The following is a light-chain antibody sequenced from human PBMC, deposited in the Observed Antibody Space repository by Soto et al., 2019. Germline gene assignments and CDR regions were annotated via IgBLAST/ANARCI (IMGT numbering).Light chain of an antibody. J-gene: IGKJ1*01. Sequence: EIVMTQSPGTLSVAPGERATLSCRASQSVSSNLAWYQQKPGQTPRLLIYGVSTRATGIPARFSGSGSGTEFTLTISSLQSEDAAVYYCQHCDSYWTFGQGTKVEIK. CDR3: QHCDSYWT. V-gene: IGKV3-15*01. CDR2: GVS. CDR1: QSVSSN.